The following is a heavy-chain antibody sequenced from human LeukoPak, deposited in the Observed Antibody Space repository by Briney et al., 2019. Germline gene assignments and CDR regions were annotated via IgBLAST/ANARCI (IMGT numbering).Heavy chain of an antibody. CDR1: GFTFSSYS. CDR2: ISSSSSYI. Sequence: GGSLRLSCAASGFTFSSYSMNWVRQAPGKGLEWVSSISSSSSYIYYADSVKGRFTISRDNAKNSLYLQMNSLRAEDTAVYYCARDAYYYDSSGYYDYWGQGTLVTVSS. CDR3: ARDAYYYDSSGYYDY. J-gene: IGHJ4*02. D-gene: IGHD3-22*01. V-gene: IGHV3-21*01.